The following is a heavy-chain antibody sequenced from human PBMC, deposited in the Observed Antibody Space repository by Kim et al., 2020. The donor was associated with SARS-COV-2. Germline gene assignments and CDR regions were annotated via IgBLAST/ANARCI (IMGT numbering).Heavy chain of an antibody. D-gene: IGHD1-1*01. Sequence: SGRYNPSLKSRVSIAADTSKNQFSLRLTSMTAADTAQYFCARRVTGTIDYWGQGIRVTVSS. J-gene: IGHJ4*02. CDR2: SG. V-gene: IGHV4-34*01. CDR3: ARRVTGTIDY.